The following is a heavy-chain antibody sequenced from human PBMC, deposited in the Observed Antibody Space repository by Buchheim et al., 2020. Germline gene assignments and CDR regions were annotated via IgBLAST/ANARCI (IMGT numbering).Heavy chain of an antibody. Sequence: EVQLVESGGGLVQPGRSLRLSCIASGFTFGDXAMNWFRQAPGKGLEWVGFIRSKGYGGSADYAASGKGXFTISRDDSGRIAYLQMNSLKTEDTAVYYCTRVRFYDSSGYYYLFDYWGQGT. V-gene: IGHV3-49*03. D-gene: IGHD3-22*01. J-gene: IGHJ4*02. CDR3: TRVRFYDSSGYYYLFDY. CDR1: GFTFGDXA. CDR2: IRSKGYGGSA.